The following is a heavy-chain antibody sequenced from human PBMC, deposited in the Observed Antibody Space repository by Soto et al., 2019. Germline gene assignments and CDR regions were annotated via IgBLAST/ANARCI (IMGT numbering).Heavy chain of an antibody. CDR2: IYSGGST. V-gene: IGHV3-66*01. J-gene: IGHJ3*02. Sequence: GGSLRLSCAASGFTVSSNYMSWVRQAPGKGLEWVSVIYSGGSTYYADSVKGRFTISRDNSKNTLYLQMNSLRAEDTAVYYCARVHCSGGSCYSRFDAFDIWGQGTMGTVSS. CDR1: GFTVSSNY. D-gene: IGHD2-15*01. CDR3: ARVHCSGGSCYSRFDAFDI.